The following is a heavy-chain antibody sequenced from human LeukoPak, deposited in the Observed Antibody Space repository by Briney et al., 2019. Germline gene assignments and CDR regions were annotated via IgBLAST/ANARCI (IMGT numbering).Heavy chain of an antibody. V-gene: IGHV3-23*01. J-gene: IGHJ4*02. CDR2: ISGSGGGT. Sequence: PGGSLRLSCAASGFTLSDCWMHWVRQAPGKGLEWVSVISGSGGGTYYADSVKGRFTISRDNSKNTLYLQMNSLRAEDTAVYYCAKDHVYWGQGTLVTVSS. CDR1: GFTLSDCW. CDR3: AKDHVY.